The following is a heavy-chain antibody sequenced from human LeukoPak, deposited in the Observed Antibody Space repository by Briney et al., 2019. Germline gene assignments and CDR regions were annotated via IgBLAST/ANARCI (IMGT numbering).Heavy chain of an antibody. V-gene: IGHV3-21*01. Sequence: GGSLRLSCAASGFPFSSSSMNWVRQAPGKGLEWVSSISSTSSYIYYADSVKGRFTISRDNAKNSLYLQMTSLRAGDTALYYCARDRWFGESDDYWGQGTLVTVSS. CDR3: ARDRWFGESDDY. CDR1: GFPFSSSS. D-gene: IGHD3-10*01. CDR2: ISSTSSYI. J-gene: IGHJ4*02.